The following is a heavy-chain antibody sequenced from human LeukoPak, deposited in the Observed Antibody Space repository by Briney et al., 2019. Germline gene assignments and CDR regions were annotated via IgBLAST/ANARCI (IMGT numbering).Heavy chain of an antibody. V-gene: IGHV3-21*01. Sequence: GGSLRLSCAASGFTFSSYSMNWVRQAPGKGLEWVSSISSSSSYIYYADSVKGRFTISRDNAKNSLYLRMNSLRAEDTAVYYCARDAIGYCSSNSCYGDYWGQGTLVTVSS. J-gene: IGHJ4*02. CDR3: ARDAIGYCSSNSCYGDY. D-gene: IGHD2-2*01. CDR2: ISSSSSYI. CDR1: GFTFSSYS.